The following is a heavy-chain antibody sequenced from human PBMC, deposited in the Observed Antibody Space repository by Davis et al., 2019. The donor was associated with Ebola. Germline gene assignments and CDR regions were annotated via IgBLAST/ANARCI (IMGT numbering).Heavy chain of an antibody. CDR3: ARDNNFWSGYYTPNYYYGMDV. CDR1: GGSISSSNW. V-gene: IGHV4-4*02. J-gene: IGHJ6*02. Sequence: SETLSLTCAVSGGSISSSNWWSWVRQPPGKGLEWIWEIYHSGSTNYNPSLKSRVTISVDTSKNQFSLKLSSVTAADTAVYYCARDNNFWSGYYTPNYYYGMDVWGQGTTVTVSS. CDR2: IYHSGST. D-gene: IGHD3-3*01.